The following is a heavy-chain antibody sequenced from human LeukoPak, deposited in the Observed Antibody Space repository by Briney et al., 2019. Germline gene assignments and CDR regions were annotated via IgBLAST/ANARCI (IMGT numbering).Heavy chain of an antibody. V-gene: IGHV4-39*01. J-gene: IGHJ4*02. CDR1: GGSIDSGSYY. D-gene: IGHD3-10*01. CDR2: IHYTGST. Sequence: SETLSLTCSVSGGSIDSGSYYWSWVRLPPEKGLEWIASIHYTGSTYYNPSLKSRSTISRDTPKNQFSLTLTSVIDADTAVYYCAEGETGIDSFDYWGQGILVTVSS. CDR3: AEGETGIDSFDY.